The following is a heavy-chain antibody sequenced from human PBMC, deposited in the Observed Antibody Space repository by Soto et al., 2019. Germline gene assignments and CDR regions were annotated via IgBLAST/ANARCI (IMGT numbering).Heavy chain of an antibody. CDR1: GVTFSGYS. J-gene: IGHJ6*02. V-gene: IGHV3-23*01. CDR3: AKDQYYYGSGSFPPGYGMDV. D-gene: IGHD3-10*01. Sequence: GGSMRLSCAAYGVTFSGYSMSLVRQAPGKGLEWVSAISGSGGSTYYADSVKGRFTISRDNSKNTLYLQMNSLRAEDTAVYYCAKDQYYYGSGSFPPGYGMDVWGQGTTVTVSS. CDR2: ISGSGGST.